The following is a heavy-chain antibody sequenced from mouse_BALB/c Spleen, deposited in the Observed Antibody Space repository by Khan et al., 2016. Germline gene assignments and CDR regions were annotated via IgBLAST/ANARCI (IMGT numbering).Heavy chain of an antibody. V-gene: IGHV14-3*02. CDR3: ARSRVYDGYYVYAMDY. D-gene: IGHD2-3*01. Sequence: VQLQQSGAELVKPGASVKLSCTASGFNIKDTYMHWVKQRPEQGLEWIGRIDPANGNTKYDPKFQGKATITADTSSNTAYLQLSSLTSEDTAVYYCARSRVYDGYYVYAMDYWGQGTSVTVSS. CDR1: GFNIKDTY. CDR2: IDPANGNT. J-gene: IGHJ4*01.